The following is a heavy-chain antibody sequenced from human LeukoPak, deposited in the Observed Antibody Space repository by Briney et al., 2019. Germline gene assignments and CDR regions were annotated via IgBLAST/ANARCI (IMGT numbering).Heavy chain of an antibody. CDR2: INHSGST. V-gene: IGHV4-34*01. J-gene: IGHJ6*03. CDR3: ARGLAARRNYYYYMDV. D-gene: IGHD6-6*01. Sequence: SETLSLTCAVYGGSFSGYYWSWIRQPPGKGLEWIGEINHSGSTNYNPSLKSRVTISVDTPKNQFSLKLSSVTAADTAVYYCARGLAARRNYYYYMDVWGKGTTVTVSS. CDR1: GGSFSGYY.